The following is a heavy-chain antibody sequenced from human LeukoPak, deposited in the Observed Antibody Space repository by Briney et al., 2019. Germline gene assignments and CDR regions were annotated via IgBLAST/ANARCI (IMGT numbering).Heavy chain of an antibody. CDR1: GYTFSSYD. CDR2: INPNTGGT. CDR3: GRGGGPNWNYGEYGY. J-gene: IGHJ4*02. Sequence: GASVKVSCKASGYTFSSYDINWVRQATGQGLEWMGWINPNTGGTNYAQKFQGRVTMPRDTSISPAYMELNGLRSADTAVYYFGRGGGPNWNYGEYGYWGRGTLVTVSS. V-gene: IGHV1-2*02. D-gene: IGHD1-7*01.